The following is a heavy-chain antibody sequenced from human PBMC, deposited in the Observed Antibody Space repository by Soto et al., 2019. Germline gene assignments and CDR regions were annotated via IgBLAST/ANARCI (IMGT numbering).Heavy chain of an antibody. D-gene: IGHD3-10*01. V-gene: IGHV4-59*08. CDR3: VRQGFGALPGLVDV. Sequence: QVPLQESGPGLVKPSETLSLSCTVSGGSISSYYWSWIRQTPEKGLEWIGYVNDNWGSNYNPSLNGXVXLSLDTSKSQFSLKLPSVTATDTGVYYCVRQGFGALPGLVDVWGQGTTVTVSS. CDR2: VNDNWGS. CDR1: GGSISSYY. J-gene: IGHJ6*02.